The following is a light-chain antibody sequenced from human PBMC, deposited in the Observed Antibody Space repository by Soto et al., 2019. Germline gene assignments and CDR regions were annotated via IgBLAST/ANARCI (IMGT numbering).Light chain of an antibody. CDR3: QSYGDSLSGYV. Sequence: QSALTQPPSVSGAPGQRVTISCTGSNSNIGAGYDVHWYQQLPETAPKLLIYGNSNRPSGVPDRFSGSKSGTSASLTITGLQAEDEADYYCQSYGDSLSGYVFGTGTKVTVL. CDR1: NSNIGAGYD. CDR2: GNS. V-gene: IGLV1-40*01. J-gene: IGLJ1*01.